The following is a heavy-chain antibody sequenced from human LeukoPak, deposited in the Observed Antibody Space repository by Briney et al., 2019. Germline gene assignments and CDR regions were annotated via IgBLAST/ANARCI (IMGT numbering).Heavy chain of an antibody. Sequence: PSETLPLTCTVSGGSISNYYWSWIRQPPVKGLEGIGYIYFSGATNYNPSLKSRVTISVDTSKNQFSLKLSSVTAADTAVYYCAREDPQTTVPEGLDVWGQGTTVTVSS. D-gene: IGHD4-17*01. CDR1: GGSISNYY. CDR2: IYFSGAT. CDR3: AREDPQTTVPEGLDV. V-gene: IGHV4-59*01. J-gene: IGHJ6*02.